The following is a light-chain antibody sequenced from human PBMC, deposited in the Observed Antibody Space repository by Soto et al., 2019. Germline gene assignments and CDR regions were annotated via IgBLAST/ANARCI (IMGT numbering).Light chain of an antibody. CDR2: DAS. CDR1: ESVCRN. V-gene: IGKV3-15*01. Sequence: EVVMTQSPAPLSVSPGERATLSCRASESVCRNLAWYQQKPGQAPRLLIYDASTRANGIPNRFSGGGSGTEFTLPISILQSEDFVVYYCQQYSSWTPFTFGQGTRLEIK. J-gene: IGKJ5*01. CDR3: QQYSSWTPFT.